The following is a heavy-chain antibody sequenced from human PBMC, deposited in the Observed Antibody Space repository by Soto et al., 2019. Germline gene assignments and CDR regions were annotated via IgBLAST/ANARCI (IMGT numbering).Heavy chain of an antibody. CDR3: ARDLGVAVAGRFDY. Sequence: EVQLVESGGGLVQPGGSLRLSCAASGFTVSSNYMSWVRQAPGKGLEWVSVIYSGGSTYYADSVKGRFTISRDNSKNKLYLQMNSLRAEDTAGDYCARDLGVAVAGRFDYWGQGTLVTVSS. D-gene: IGHD6-19*01. V-gene: IGHV3-66*01. CDR2: IYSGGST. CDR1: GFTVSSNY. J-gene: IGHJ4*02.